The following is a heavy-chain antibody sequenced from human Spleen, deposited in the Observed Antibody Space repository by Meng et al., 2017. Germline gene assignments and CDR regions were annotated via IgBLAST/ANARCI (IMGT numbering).Heavy chain of an antibody. D-gene: IGHD6-13*01. Sequence: GESLKISCGASEFTFSNYGMNWVRQAPGKGLEWVSYISSSGDRVFYADSVKGRLTISRDNAKNSLYLQINSLRVEDTAVYYCVRDRLTSWYGTRGIFDNWGQGTLVTVSS. J-gene: IGHJ4*01. CDR3: VRDRLTSWYGTRGIFDN. CDR2: ISSSGDRV. V-gene: IGHV3-48*03. CDR1: EFTFSNYG.